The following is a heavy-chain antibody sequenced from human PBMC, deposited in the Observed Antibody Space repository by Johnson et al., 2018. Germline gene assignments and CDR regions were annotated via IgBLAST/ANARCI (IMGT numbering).Heavy chain of an antibody. CDR2: ISWNSGSI. CDR1: GFTFDDYA. Sequence: VRLGESGGGLVQPGRSLRLCCAASGFTFDDYAMHWVRQAPGKGLEWVSGISWNSGSIGYADSVKGRFTISRDNAKNSLYLQMNSLRAEDTALYYCAKGRSGYYSDAFDIWGQGTMVTVSS. J-gene: IGHJ3*02. V-gene: IGHV3-9*01. D-gene: IGHD3-22*01. CDR3: AKGRSGYYSDAFDI.